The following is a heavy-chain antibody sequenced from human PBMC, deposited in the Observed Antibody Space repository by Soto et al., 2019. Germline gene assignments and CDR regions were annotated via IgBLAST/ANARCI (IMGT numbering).Heavy chain of an antibody. V-gene: IGHV1-46*01. CDR2: INPTGGST. D-gene: IGHD6-13*01. CDR1: GYTFTSYY. Sequence: QVQLVQSRAEVKKPGASVKVSCKASGYTFTSYYIHWVRQAPGQGLEWMGIINPTGGSTNYAQKFQGRVTLTMDTSTSTVYMELSSLRFEDTAVYYCARDLAAAAYWGQGTLVTVSS. J-gene: IGHJ4*02. CDR3: ARDLAAAAY.